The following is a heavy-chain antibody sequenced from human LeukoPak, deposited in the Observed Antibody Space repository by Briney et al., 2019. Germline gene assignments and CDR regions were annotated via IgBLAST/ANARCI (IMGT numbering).Heavy chain of an antibody. CDR3: AREQWPAHWFDP. D-gene: IGHD6-19*01. V-gene: IGHV4-59*01. CDR1: GGTISSDV. J-gene: IGHJ5*02. CDR2: IYYSGST. Sequence: AETLTLSCTASGGTISSDVRSWIRQPPGKGLEWIGNIYYSGSTTYNPSLKCRVTISLDTSKHQFSLKLTSMTAADTAVYYCAREQWPAHWFDPWGQGTLVTVSS.